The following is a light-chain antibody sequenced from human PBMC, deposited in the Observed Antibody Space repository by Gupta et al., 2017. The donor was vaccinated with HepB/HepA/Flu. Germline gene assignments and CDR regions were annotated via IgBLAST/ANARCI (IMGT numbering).Light chain of an antibody. CDR3: QQYNSFPGT. Sequence: DIQMTQSPSTLSASVGDRVTITCRASQSISSWLAWYQLRPGKAPKNLIYKASNLESGVPPRFSGSGSGTEFTLTISSLQPDDYATYYCQQYNSFPGTFGQGTKVEVK. CDR2: KAS. J-gene: IGKJ1*01. V-gene: IGKV1-5*03. CDR1: QSISSW.